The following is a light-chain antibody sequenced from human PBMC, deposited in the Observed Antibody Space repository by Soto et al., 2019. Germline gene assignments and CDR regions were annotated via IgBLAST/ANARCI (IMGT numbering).Light chain of an antibody. CDR3: QQRSNWPPIT. J-gene: IGKJ5*01. V-gene: IGKV3-15*01. CDR1: QSVSRY. CDR2: DAS. Sequence: EIVMTQSPATLSVSPGEGATLSCRASQSVSRYLAWYQQKPGQAPRLLIYDASIRATGIPVRFSGSGSGTEFTLTISNLQSEDFAVYYCQQRSNWPPITFGQGTRLEIK.